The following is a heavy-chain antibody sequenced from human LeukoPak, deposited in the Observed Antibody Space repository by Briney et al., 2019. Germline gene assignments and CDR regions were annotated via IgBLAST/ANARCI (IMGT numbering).Heavy chain of an antibody. J-gene: IGHJ1*01. D-gene: IGHD3-10*01. CDR2: IYPGDSET. Sequence: GESLKISCKGSGYSFTSYWIGWVRQMPGKGLEWMGIIYPGDSETRYSPSFQGQVTISADKSISTAYLQWSSLKASDTAMYYCARHYYYGSGSLGDKYFQHWGQGTLFTVSS. CDR1: GYSFTSYW. CDR3: ARHYYYGSGSLGDKYFQH. V-gene: IGHV5-51*01.